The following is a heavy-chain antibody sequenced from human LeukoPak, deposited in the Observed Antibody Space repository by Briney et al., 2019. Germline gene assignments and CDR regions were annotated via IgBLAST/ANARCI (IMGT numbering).Heavy chain of an antibody. V-gene: IGHV3-11*01. J-gene: IGHJ4*02. CDR1: GFTFSDYF. CDR2: ISSSGSTI. CDR3: AKDGSLPPGSIFWVY. D-gene: IGHD3-3*01. Sequence: WGSLRLSCAASGFTFSDYFMSWIRQAPGKGLEWVSYISSSGSTIYYADSVKGRFTISRDNSKNTLYLQMNSLRAEDTAVYYCAKDGSLPPGSIFWVYWGQGTLVTVSS.